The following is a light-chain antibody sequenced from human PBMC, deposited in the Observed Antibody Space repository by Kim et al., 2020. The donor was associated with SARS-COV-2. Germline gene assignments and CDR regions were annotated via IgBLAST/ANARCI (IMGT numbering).Light chain of an antibody. V-gene: IGKV1-5*03. CDR2: KVS. J-gene: IGKJ1*01. CDR1: QSLTGW. Sequence: AAVGDRVTITGRASQSLTGWLAWFQHKAGKAPKVLIYKVSTLDSGVPSRFSGSGSGTEFTLTIDNLQPDDFASYYCQQYRSSPWTFGQGTKVDIK. CDR3: QQYRSSPWT.